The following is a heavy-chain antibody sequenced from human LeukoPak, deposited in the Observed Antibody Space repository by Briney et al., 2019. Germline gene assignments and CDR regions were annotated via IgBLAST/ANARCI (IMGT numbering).Heavy chain of an antibody. J-gene: IGHJ5*02. V-gene: IGHV4-4*07. CDR2: IYTIGST. D-gene: IGHD5-18*01. Sequence: PSETLSLTCTVSGGSISSYFWSWIRQPAGKRLEWIGRIYTIGSTNYNPSLKSRVTIPVDESKNQFSLKLSSVTAADTAVYYCAYRGYLNWFDPWGQGTLVTVSS. CDR1: GGSISSYF. CDR3: AYRGYLNWFDP.